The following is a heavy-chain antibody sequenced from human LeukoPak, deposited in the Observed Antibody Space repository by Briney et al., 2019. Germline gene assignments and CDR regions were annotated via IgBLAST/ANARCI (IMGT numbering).Heavy chain of an antibody. CDR2: ISCSGST. D-gene: IGHD5-24*01. CDR3: ARDLGADGYNLRNWFDP. CDR1: GGSLSSGAYY. Sequence: SQTLSLTCTVSGGSLSSGAYYWSWIRQHPGKGLEWIVYISCSGSTYYNPSLKSRVTISVDMSKNQFSLKLSSVTAADTAVYYCARDLGADGYNLRNWFDPWGQGTLVTVSS. J-gene: IGHJ5*02. V-gene: IGHV4-31*03.